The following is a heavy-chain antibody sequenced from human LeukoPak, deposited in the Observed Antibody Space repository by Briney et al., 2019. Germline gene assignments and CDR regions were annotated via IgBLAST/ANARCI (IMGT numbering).Heavy chain of an antibody. Sequence: SETLYLTCTVSGGSISSGSYYWSWIRQPAGKGLEWIGRIYTSGSTNYNPSLKSRVTISVDTSKNQCSLKLSSVTAADTAVYYCAGDLGGANWFDPWGQGTPVTVSS. J-gene: IGHJ5*02. CDR3: AGDLGGANWFDP. V-gene: IGHV4-61*02. CDR2: IYTSGST. CDR1: GGSISSGSYY. D-gene: IGHD3-16*01.